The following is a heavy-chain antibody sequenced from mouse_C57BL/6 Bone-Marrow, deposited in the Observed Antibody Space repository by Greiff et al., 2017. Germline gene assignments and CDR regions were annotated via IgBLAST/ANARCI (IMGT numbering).Heavy chain of an antibody. CDR3: ARGGNYEYYYAMDY. Sequence: VQLQQPGAELVKPGASVKLSCKASGYTFTSYWMQWVKQRPGQGLEWIGEIDPSDSDTNYNQKFKGKATLTGNTSSNTAYMQLSSLTSENSAFYYCARGGNYEYYYAMDYWGQGTSVTVSS. D-gene: IGHD2-1*01. V-gene: IGHV1-50*01. J-gene: IGHJ4*01. CDR1: GYTFTSYW. CDR2: IDPSDSDT.